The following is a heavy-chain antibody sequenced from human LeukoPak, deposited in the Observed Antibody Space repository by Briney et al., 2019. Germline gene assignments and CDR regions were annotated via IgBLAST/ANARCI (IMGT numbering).Heavy chain of an antibody. Sequence: GGSLRLSCAASGFTFSSYSMNWVRQAPGKGLEWVSYISSSSSTIYYADSVKGRFTISRDNAKNSLYLQMNSLRAEDTAVYYCARDYRPYGRDVPFDYWGQGTLVTVSS. CDR3: ARDYRPYGRDVPFDY. J-gene: IGHJ4*02. V-gene: IGHV3-48*04. CDR2: ISSSSSTI. CDR1: GFTFSSYS. D-gene: IGHD3-10*01.